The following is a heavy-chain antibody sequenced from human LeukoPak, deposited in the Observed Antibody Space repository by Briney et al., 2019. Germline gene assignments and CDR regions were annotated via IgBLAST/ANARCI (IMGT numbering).Heavy chain of an antibody. CDR1: GFTVSSNY. D-gene: IGHD6-13*01. CDR2: IYSGGST. Sequence: GGSLRLSCAASGFTVSSNYMSWVRQAPGKGLEWVSVIYSGGSTYYADSVKGRFTISRDNSKSTLYLQMNSLRAEDTAVYYCASGRYSSRPGGFDYWGQGTLVTVSS. J-gene: IGHJ4*02. CDR3: ASGRYSSRPGGFDY. V-gene: IGHV3-53*01.